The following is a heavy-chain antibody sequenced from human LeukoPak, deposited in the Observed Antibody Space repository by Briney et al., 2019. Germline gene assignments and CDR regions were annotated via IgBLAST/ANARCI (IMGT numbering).Heavy chain of an antibody. V-gene: IGHV4-4*07. Sequence: PSETLSLTCAVSGGSISSYYWSWIRQPAGKGLEWIGRIYTSGSTNYNPSLKSRVTMSVDMSKNQFSLKLSSVTAADTAVYYCARVSGYCSSTSCPPEFDIWGQGTMVTVSS. CDR1: GGSISSYY. CDR2: IYTSGST. CDR3: ARVSGYCSSTSCPPEFDI. J-gene: IGHJ3*02. D-gene: IGHD2-2*01.